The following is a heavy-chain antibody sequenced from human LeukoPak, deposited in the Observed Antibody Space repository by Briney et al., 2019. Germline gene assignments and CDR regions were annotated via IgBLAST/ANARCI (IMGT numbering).Heavy chain of an antibody. CDR1: GFTFNNYA. CDR3: AKSPRYFYAVDV. Sequence: GGSLTLSCAASGFTFNNYAMTWVRQAPGKGLEWVSAIDARGDDTFYADFVRGRFTVSRDNVKNMVHLQMNSLRAEDSAFYYCAKSPRYFYAVDVGGRGPT. D-gene: IGHD2/OR15-2a*01. V-gene: IGHV3-23*01. CDR2: IDARGDDT. J-gene: IGHJ6*03.